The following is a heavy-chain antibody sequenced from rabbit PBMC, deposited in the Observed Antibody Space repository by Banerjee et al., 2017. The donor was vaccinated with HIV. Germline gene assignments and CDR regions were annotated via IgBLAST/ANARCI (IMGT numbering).Heavy chain of an antibody. J-gene: IGHJ4*01. V-gene: IGHV1S43*01. Sequence: QEQLVESGGGLVQPEGSLTRTCKASGFSFSSSYCMCWVRQAPGKGLELIACIYTSSGSAYYASWVNGRFTISSDNAQNTVDLQMNSLTAVDRATYFCARNRGLWGPGTLVTVS. CDR3: ARNRGL. CDR2: IYTSSGSA. CDR1: GFSFSSSYC.